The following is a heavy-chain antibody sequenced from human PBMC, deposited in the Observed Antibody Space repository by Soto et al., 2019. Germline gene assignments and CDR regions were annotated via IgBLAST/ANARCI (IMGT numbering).Heavy chain of an antibody. J-gene: IGHJ4*02. V-gene: IGHV3-30*18. Sequence: QVQLVESGGGVVQPGRSLRLSCAASRFTFSGYGMHWVRQAPGKGLEWVAVISYDGSNKFYADSVKGRFTISRDNSKNTLYLQMNSLRAEDTAVYYCAKGGRAYCGGGCRYYVDYWGQGTLVTVSS. CDR2: ISYDGSNK. D-gene: IGHD2-21*02. CDR3: AKGGRAYCGGGCRYYVDY. CDR1: RFTFSGYG.